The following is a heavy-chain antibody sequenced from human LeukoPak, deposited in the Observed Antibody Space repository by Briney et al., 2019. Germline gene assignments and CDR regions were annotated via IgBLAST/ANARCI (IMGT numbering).Heavy chain of an antibody. D-gene: IGHD1-1*01. Sequence: GGSLRLSCAASGFTFSSYEMNWVRQAPGKGLEWVSYISSSGSTIYYADSVKGRFTISRDNAKNSLYLQMNSLRAEDTAVYYCARGDSRETTGDWFDPWGQGTLVTVSS. V-gene: IGHV3-48*03. J-gene: IGHJ5*02. CDR1: GFTFSSYE. CDR2: ISSSGSTI. CDR3: ARGDSRETTGDWFDP.